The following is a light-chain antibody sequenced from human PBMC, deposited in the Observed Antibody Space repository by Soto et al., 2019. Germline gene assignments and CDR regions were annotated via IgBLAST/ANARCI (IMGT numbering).Light chain of an antibody. Sequence: DIQMTQSPSSLSASVGDRVTITCPASQDINNFLHWYQHKPGKAPELLIYDASDLETGVPSRFSGSGSGTDFTFTISSLQPEDIATYYCQQYYNLALTCGGGTRVEIK. CDR3: QQYYNLALT. CDR1: QDINNF. J-gene: IGKJ4*01. CDR2: DAS. V-gene: IGKV1-33*01.